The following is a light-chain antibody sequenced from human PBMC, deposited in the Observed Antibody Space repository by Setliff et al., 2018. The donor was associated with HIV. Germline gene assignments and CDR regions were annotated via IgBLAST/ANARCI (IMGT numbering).Light chain of an antibody. J-gene: IGKJ1*01. Sequence: EIALTQSPGTLSLSPGERATLSCRASQSVGTYLAWYQQKPGQAPRLLIYGALGRATGIPDRFSGSGSGTDFALTISRLEAEDFAVYYCQQYGSLWTFGQGTKVDIK. CDR2: GAL. CDR3: QQYGSLWT. CDR1: QSVGTY. V-gene: IGKV3-20*01.